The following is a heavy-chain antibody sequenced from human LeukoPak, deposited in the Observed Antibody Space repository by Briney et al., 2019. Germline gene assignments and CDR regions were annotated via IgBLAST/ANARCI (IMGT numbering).Heavy chain of an antibody. CDR2: IYYSGST. CDR3: ARPSWDY. Sequence: SETPSLTCTVSGGSISSSSYYWGWIRQPPGKGLEWIGSIYYSGSTYYNPSLKSRVTISVDTSKNQFSLKLSSVAAADTAVYYCARPSWDYWGQGTLVTVSS. V-gene: IGHV4-39*01. J-gene: IGHJ4*02. CDR1: GGSISSSSYY.